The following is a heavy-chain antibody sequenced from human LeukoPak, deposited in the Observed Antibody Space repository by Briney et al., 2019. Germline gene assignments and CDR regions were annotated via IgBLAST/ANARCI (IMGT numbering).Heavy chain of an antibody. CDR3: ARTVGVTTRRVYWYFDL. CDR1: GGSISSNNR. Sequence: SETLSLTCAVSGGSISSNNRWSWVRQPPGEGLEWIGEINHRGNTNYNPSLKSRVTISVDTSKNQFSLKLSSVTAADTAVYYCARTVGVTTRRVYWYFDLWGRGTLVTVSS. D-gene: IGHD2-21*02. J-gene: IGHJ2*01. CDR2: INHRGNT. V-gene: IGHV4-4*02.